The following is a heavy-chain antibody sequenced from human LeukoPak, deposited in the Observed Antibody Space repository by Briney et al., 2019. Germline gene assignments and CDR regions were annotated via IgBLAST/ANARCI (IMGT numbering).Heavy chain of an antibody. J-gene: IGHJ4*02. D-gene: IGHD3-22*01. Sequence: SETLSLTCTVSGGSISSSSYYWGWIRQPPGKGLEWIGYIHYTGSTNYNPSLKSRVTMSVDTSKNQFSLKLSSVTAADTAVYYCAREYGYYDSSGSFDYWGQGTLVTVSS. CDR1: GGSISSSSYY. V-gene: IGHV4-61*05. CDR3: AREYGYYDSSGSFDY. CDR2: IHYTGST.